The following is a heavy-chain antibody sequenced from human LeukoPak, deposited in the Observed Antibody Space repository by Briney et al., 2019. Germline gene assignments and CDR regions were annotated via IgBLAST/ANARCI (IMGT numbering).Heavy chain of an antibody. CDR3: ARDHARSEGVAAYYFDY. CDR2: ISSSSSYI. Sequence: GGSLRLSCAASGFTVSSYSMNWVRQAPGKGLEWVSSISSSSSYIYYADSVKGRFTISRDNAKNSLYLQMNSLRAEDTAVYYCARDHARSEGVAAYYFDYWGQGTLVTVSS. D-gene: IGHD6-19*01. CDR1: GFTVSSYS. J-gene: IGHJ4*02. V-gene: IGHV3-21*01.